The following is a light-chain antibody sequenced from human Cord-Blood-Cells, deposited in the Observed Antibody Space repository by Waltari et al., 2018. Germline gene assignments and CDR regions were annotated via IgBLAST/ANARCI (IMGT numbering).Light chain of an antibody. CDR1: SSDVGCYNY. CDR2: DVS. CDR3: CSYAGSRV. V-gene: IGLV2-11*01. Sequence: QSALTQPRSVSGSPGPSVTISCTGPSSDVGCYNYVSWYQQHPGKAPKLMIYDVSKRPSGVPDRFSGSKSGNTASLTISGLQAEDEADYYCCSYAGSRVFGGGTKLTVL. J-gene: IGLJ3*02.